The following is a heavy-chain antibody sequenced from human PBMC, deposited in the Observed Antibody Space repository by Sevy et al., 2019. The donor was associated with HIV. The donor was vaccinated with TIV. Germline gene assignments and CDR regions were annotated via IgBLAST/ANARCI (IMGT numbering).Heavy chain of an antibody. CDR3: ARDRTLYYYGSGSYYPDLFDY. Sequence: GESLKISCAASGFTFSSYWMSWVRQAPGKGLEWVANIKQDGSEKYYVDSVKGRFTISRDNAKNSLYLQMNSLRAEDTAVYYCARDRTLYYYGSGSYYPDLFDYWGQGTLVTVSS. CDR1: GFTFSSYW. CDR2: IKQDGSEK. D-gene: IGHD3-10*01. J-gene: IGHJ4*02. V-gene: IGHV3-7*01.